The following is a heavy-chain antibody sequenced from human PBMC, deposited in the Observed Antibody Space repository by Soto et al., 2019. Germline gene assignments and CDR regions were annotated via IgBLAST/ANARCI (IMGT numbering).Heavy chain of an antibody. V-gene: IGHV4-31*03. CDR2: IYNDGTT. Sequence: LSLTCTGSVGSINSGGYFWTLFHQHPGKGLEWIGYIYNDGTTYYIASLKSRVNISGDTSKNQFSLMLSSVTAADTAVYSCARAKGKSFFGYWGQGTLVTVSS. D-gene: IGHD1-26*01. J-gene: IGHJ4*02. CDR1: VGSINSGGYF. CDR3: ARAKGKSFFGY.